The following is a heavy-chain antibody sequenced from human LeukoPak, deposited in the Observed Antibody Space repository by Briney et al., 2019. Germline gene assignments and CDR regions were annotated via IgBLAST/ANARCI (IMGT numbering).Heavy chain of an antibody. V-gene: IGHV3-23*01. J-gene: IGHJ4*02. CDR3: AKGGIHYDSSGDYRDY. Sequence: GGSLRLSCAASGLTFNIYAMSWVRQAPGKGLEWVSAISGSGRSTYSADSVKGRFTISRDHSKNTLYLEMNSLRADDTAVYYCAKGGIHYDSSGDYRDYWGQGTLVTVSS. CDR1: GLTFNIYA. D-gene: IGHD3-22*01. CDR2: ISGSGRST.